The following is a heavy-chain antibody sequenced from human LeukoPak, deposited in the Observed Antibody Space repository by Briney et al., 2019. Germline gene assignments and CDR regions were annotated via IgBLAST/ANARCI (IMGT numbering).Heavy chain of an antibody. CDR2: IYYSGST. CDR3: ARLDIVVVPAAIPGYYFDY. D-gene: IGHD2-2*02. J-gene: IGHJ4*02. CDR1: GGSISTYY. Sequence: PSETLSLTCTVSGGSISTYYWSWIRQPPGKGLEWIGYIYYSGSTNYNPSLKSRVTISVDTSKNQFSLKLSSVTAADTAVYYCARLDIVVVPAAIPGYYFDYWGQGTLVTVSS. V-gene: IGHV4-59*12.